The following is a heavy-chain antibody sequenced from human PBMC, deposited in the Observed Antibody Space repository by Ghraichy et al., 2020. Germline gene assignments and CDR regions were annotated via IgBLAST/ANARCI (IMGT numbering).Heavy chain of an antibody. J-gene: IGHJ5*02. CDR3: AKAHDSSGWSNWFDP. D-gene: IGHD3-22*01. CDR1: GFTFSSYA. Sequence: GESLNISCAASGFTFSSYAMSWVRQAPGKGLEWVSAISGSGGSTYYADSVKGRFTISRDNSKNTLYLQMNSLRAEDTAVYYCAKAHDSSGWSNWFDPWCQGTLVTVSA. CDR2: ISGSGGST. V-gene: IGHV3-23*01.